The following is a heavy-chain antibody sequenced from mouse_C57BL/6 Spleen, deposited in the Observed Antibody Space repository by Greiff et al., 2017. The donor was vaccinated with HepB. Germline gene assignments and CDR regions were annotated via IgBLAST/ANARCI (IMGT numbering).Heavy chain of an antibody. D-gene: IGHD1-1*01. V-gene: IGHV1-7*01. CDR2: INPSSGYT. CDR3: ARLITTVVGYFDV. Sequence: VKVVESGAELAKPGASVKLSCKASGYTFTSYWMHWVKQRPGQGLEWIGYINPSSGYTKYNQKFKDKATLTADKSSSTAYMQLSSLTYEDSAVYYCARLITTVVGYFDVWGTGTTVTVSS. CDR1: GYTFTSYW. J-gene: IGHJ1*03.